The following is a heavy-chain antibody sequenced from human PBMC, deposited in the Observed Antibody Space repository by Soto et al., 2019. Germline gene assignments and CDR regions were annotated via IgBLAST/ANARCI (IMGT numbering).Heavy chain of an antibody. V-gene: IGHV4-59*12. CDR3: ARELDDSSGYYPTDAFDI. J-gene: IGHJ3*02. Sequence: PSETLSLTCTVSGFSISHFYWSWIRLSPGKGLEFIGFFYEGGSTHYNPSLKSRVTISVDTSKNQFSLRLRSVTAADTAVYYCARELDDSSGYYPTDAFDIWGQGTMVTVSS. D-gene: IGHD3-22*01. CDR2: FYEGGST. CDR1: GFSISHFY.